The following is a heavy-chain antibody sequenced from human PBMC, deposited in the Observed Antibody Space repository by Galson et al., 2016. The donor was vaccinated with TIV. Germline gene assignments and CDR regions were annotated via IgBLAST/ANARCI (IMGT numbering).Heavy chain of an antibody. V-gene: IGHV3-21*01. D-gene: IGHD2-15*01. CDR1: GFTFRAYS. J-gene: IGHJ4*02. CDR2: ITGVGSYT. CDR3: ARDSPRLCSTTSCFPHY. Sequence: SLRLSCAASGFTFRAYSMNWVRQAPGKGLEWVASITGVGSYTYYAASVKGRFSISRENADNSLFLEMNSLKVEDTAVYFCARDSPRLCSTTSCFPHYWGQGTVVTVSS.